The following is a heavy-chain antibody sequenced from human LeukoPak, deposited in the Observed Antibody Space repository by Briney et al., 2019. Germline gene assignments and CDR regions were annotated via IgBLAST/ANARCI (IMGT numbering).Heavy chain of an antibody. D-gene: IGHD2-21*02. CDR1: GFTVSSYG. CDR3: ARDPVSSYCGGDCYDSWFDY. V-gene: IGHV3-30*02. J-gene: IGHJ4*02. Sequence: GGSLRLSCAASGFTVSSYGMHWVRQAPGKGLEWVAFTRFDGNFKYYADSVKGRFTISRDNSKNTVFLQMNSLRAEDTAVYYCARDPVSSYCGGDCYDSWFDYWGQGTLVTVSS. CDR2: TRFDGNFK.